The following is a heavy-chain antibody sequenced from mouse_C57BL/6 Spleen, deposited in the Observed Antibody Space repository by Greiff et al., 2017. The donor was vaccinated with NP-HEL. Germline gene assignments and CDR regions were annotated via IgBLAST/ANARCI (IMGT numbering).Heavy chain of an antibody. CDR1: GYTFTSYW. V-gene: IGHV1-55*01. CDR2: IYPGSGST. CDR3: ARRGRYYYGTLEAMDY. D-gene: IGHD1-1*01. Sequence: QVQLQQPGAELVKPGASVKMSCKASGYTFTSYWITWVKQRPGQGLEWIGDIYPGSGSTNYNEKFKSKATLTVDTSSSTAYMQLSSLTSEDSAVYYCARRGRYYYGTLEAMDYWGQGTSVTVSS. J-gene: IGHJ4*01.